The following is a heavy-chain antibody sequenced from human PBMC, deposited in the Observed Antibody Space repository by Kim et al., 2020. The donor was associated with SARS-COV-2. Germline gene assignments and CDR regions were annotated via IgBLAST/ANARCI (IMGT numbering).Heavy chain of an antibody. CDR1: GFTFSSYS. V-gene: IGHV3-48*02. D-gene: IGHD7-27*01. J-gene: IGHJ6*02. CDR2: ISSSSSTI. CDR3: ARVLAPNWGLAYYYYYGMDV. Sequence: GGSLRLSCAASGFTFSSYSMNWVRQAPGKGLEWVSYISSSSSTIYYADSVKGRFTISRDNAKNSLYLQMNSLRDEDTAVYYCARVLAPNWGLAYYYYYGMDVWGQGTTVTVSS.